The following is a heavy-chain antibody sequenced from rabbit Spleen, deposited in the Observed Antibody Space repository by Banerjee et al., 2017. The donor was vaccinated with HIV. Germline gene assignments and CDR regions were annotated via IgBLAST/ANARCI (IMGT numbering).Heavy chain of an antibody. CDR2: IYAGSSGTT. D-gene: IGHD8-1*01. CDR1: GFSFSSSYY. Sequence: QSLEESGGGLVQPEGSLTLTCTASGFSFSSSYYMCWVRQAPGKGLEWIACIYAGSSGTTYYASWAKGRFTISKTSSTTVTLQMTSLTAADTATYFCARDTGSSFSTYGVDLWGPGTLVTVS. CDR3: ARDTGSSFSTYGVDL. J-gene: IGHJ6*01. V-gene: IGHV1S40*01.